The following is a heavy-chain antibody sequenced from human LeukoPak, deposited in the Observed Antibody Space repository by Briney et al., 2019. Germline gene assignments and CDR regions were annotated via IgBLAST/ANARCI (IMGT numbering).Heavy chain of an antibody. CDR2: ISWNSGSI. V-gene: IGHV3-9*01. Sequence: PGRSLRLSCAASGFTFDDYAMDWVRQAPGKGLEWVSGISWNSGSIGYADSVKGRFTISRDNAKNSLYLQMNSLRAEDTALYYCAKDRGYSSSSDFDYWGQGTLVTVSS. CDR3: AKDRGYSSSSDFDY. J-gene: IGHJ4*02. D-gene: IGHD6-6*01. CDR1: GFTFDDYA.